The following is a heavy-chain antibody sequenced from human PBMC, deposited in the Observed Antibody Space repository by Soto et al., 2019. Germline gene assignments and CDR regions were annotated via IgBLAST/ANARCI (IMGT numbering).Heavy chain of an antibody. CDR2: IYYSGST. D-gene: IGHD4-17*01. CDR3: ARDRGRDYGDYWYFDL. Sequence: QVQLQESGPGLVKPSETLSLTCTVSGGSISSYYWSWIRQPPGKGLEWIGYIYYSGSTNYNPSLKSRVTISVDTSKNQFSLKLSSVTAADTAVYYCARDRGRDYGDYWYFDLWGRGTLVTVSS. J-gene: IGHJ2*01. CDR1: GGSISSYY. V-gene: IGHV4-59*01.